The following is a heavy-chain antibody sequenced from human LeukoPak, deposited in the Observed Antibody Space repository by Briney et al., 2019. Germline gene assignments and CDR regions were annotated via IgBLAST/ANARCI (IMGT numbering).Heavy chain of an antibody. D-gene: IGHD3-22*01. V-gene: IGHV4-30-2*01. Sequence: SETLSLTCAVSGGSISSGGYAWSWVRQPPGKGLEWIGSIYHSGSTSYNPSLKSRVTISVDRSKNQFSLKLSSMTAADTAVYYCATRGPSNTYYYDSSGYNDAFDIWGQGTMVTVSS. CDR3: ATRGPSNTYYYDSSGYNDAFDI. CDR1: GGSISSGGYA. CDR2: IYHSGST. J-gene: IGHJ3*02.